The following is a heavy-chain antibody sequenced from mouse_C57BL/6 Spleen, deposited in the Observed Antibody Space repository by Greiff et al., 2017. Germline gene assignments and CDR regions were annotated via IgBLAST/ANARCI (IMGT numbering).Heavy chain of an antibody. CDR1: GYTFTSYD. V-gene: IGHV1-85*01. Sequence: VQLQQSGPELVTPGASVKLSCKASGYTFTSYDINWVKQRPGPGLEWIGWFYPRAGSPKYNEKFKGKSTLTVDTSSRAAYRGRRSLTSEDAAVYLCASNWFAYWGQGTLVTVSA. CDR3: ASNWFAY. J-gene: IGHJ3*01. CDR2: FYPRAGSP.